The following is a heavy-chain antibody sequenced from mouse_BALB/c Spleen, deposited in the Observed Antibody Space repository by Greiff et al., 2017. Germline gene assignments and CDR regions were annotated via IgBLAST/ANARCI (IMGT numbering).Heavy chain of an antibody. V-gene: IGHV5-6-5*01. CDR2: ISSGGST. J-gene: IGHJ4*01. CDR1: GFTFSSYA. Sequence: DVMLVESGGGLVKPGGSLKLSCAASGFTFSSYAMSWVRQTPEKRLEWVASISSGGSTYYPDSVKGRFTISRDNARNILYLQMSSLRSEDTAMYYCARTLWAMDYWGQGTSVTVAS. D-gene: IGHD6-2*01. CDR3: ARTLWAMDY.